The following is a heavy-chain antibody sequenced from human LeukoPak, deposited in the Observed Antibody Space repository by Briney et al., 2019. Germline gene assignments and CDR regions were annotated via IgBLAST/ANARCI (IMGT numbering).Heavy chain of an antibody. CDR2: INPNSGGT. CDR1: GYTFTGYY. CDR3: ARDPYGNYYDSSGYSGY. V-gene: IGHV1-2*02. D-gene: IGHD3-22*01. J-gene: IGHJ4*02. Sequence: GASVKVSCKASGYTFTGYYMHWVRQAPGQGLEWMGWINPNSGGTNYAQKFQGRVTMTRDTSISTAYMELSRLRSDDTAVYYCARDPYGNYYDSSGYSGYWGQGTLVTVSS.